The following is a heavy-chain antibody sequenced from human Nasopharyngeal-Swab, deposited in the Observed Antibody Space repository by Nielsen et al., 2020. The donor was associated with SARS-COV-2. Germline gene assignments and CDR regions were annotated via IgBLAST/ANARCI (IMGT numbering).Heavy chain of an antibody. CDR3: ARDLGGYVGY. J-gene: IGHJ4*02. V-gene: IGHV3-30-3*01. CDR1: GFTFSSYA. D-gene: IGHD5-12*01. CDR2: ISYGGSNK. Sequence: LSLTCAASGFTFSSYAMHWVRQAPGKGLEWVALISYGGSNKYYADSAKGRFTISRDNSKNTLYLQMNSLRAEDTAVYYCARDLGGYVGYWGQGTLVTVSS.